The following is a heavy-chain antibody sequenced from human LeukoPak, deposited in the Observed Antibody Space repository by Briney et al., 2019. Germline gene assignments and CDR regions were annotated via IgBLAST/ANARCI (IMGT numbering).Heavy chain of an antibody. V-gene: IGHV1-8*02. Sequence: ASVKVSCKASGYTFTSYAMNWVRQAPGQGLEWMGWTNPNSGNTGYAQKFQGRVTMTRNTSISTAYMELSSLRSEDTAVYYCARDPAYGSGESGEFDPWGQGTLVTVSS. D-gene: IGHD3-10*01. CDR3: ARDPAYGSGESGEFDP. CDR2: TNPNSGNT. CDR1: GYTFTSYA. J-gene: IGHJ5*02.